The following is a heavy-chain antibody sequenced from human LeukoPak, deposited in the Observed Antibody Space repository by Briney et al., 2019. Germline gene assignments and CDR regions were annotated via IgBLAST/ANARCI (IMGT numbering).Heavy chain of an antibody. Sequence: GGSLRLSCAASGFTFSDYYVSWIRQAPGKGLEWVSYISSSGSTIYYADSVKGRFTISRDNAKNSLYLQMNSLRAEDTAVYYCASLTSYSSKSPFDYWGQGTLVTVSS. CDR2: ISSSGSTI. J-gene: IGHJ4*02. CDR3: ASLTSYSSKSPFDY. V-gene: IGHV3-11*01. D-gene: IGHD6-13*01. CDR1: GFTFSDYY.